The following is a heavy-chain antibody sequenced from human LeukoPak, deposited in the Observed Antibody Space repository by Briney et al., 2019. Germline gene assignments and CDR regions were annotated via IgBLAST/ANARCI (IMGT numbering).Heavy chain of an antibody. J-gene: IGHJ5*02. Sequence: GGSLRLSCAASGFTVSSNYMSWVRQAPGKGLEWISYISTNSGTIWYADSVKGRFSISRDNAKNSLFLHMNSLRAEDTAVYYCVRDLTIVGVAQVHHWGQGTLVTASS. CDR1: GFTVSSNY. D-gene: IGHD1-26*01. CDR3: VRDLTIVGVAQVHH. CDR2: ISTNSGTI. V-gene: IGHV3-48*01.